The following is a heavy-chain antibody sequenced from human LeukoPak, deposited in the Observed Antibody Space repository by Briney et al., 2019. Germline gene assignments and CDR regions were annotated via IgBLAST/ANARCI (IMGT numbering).Heavy chain of an antibody. CDR1: GYTFTSYD. V-gene: IGHV1-3*01. CDR2: INPGNGNI. CDR3: AKGVQLWPPYYFDY. Sequence: ASVKVSCKASGYTFTSYDINWVRQATGQRLEWMGWINPGNGNIKYSQKFQGRVTITRDTSASTAYMELSSLRSEDTAVYYCAKGVQLWPPYYFDYWGQGTLVTVSS. D-gene: IGHD5-18*01. J-gene: IGHJ4*02.